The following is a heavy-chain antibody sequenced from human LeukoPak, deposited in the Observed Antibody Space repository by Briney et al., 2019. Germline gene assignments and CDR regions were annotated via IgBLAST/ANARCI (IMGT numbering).Heavy chain of an antibody. J-gene: IGHJ4*02. CDR3: ARTYGSGSYWPFDY. Sequence: ASVKVSCKASGYTFTGYYIHWVRQAPGQGLEWMGRINPKSGGINYAQKLQGRVTMTTDTSTSTAYMELRSLRSDDTAVYYCARTYGSGSYWPFDYWGQGTLVTVSS. D-gene: IGHD3-10*01. CDR2: INPKSGGI. CDR1: GYTFTGYY. V-gene: IGHV1-2*06.